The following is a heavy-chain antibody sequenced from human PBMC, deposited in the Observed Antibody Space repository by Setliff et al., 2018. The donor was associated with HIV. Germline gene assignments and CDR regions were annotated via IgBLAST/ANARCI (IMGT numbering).Heavy chain of an antibody. CDR2: ISTDGSST. CDR1: GFTFSNYW. D-gene: IGHD3-16*01. Sequence: GGSLRLSCAASGFTFSNYWMHWVRQAPGKGLMWVSRISTDGSSTIYADSVKGRFTISRDNAKTMVFLRMNSLRPEDSAMYYCVRGETYAHWPKGDYWGQGTLVTVSS. CDR3: VRGETYAHWPKGDY. J-gene: IGHJ4*02. V-gene: IGHV3-74*01.